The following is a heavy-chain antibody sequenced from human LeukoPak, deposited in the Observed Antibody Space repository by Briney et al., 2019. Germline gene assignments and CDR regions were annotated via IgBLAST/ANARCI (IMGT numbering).Heavy chain of an antibody. CDR2: ISYDGSNK. CDR3: ARGGEYSSSSNFDY. Sequence: GGSLRLSCAASGFTFSSYDMHWVRQAPGKGLEWVAVISYDGSNKYYADSVKGRFTISRDNSKNTLYLQMNSLRPEDTSVYYCARGGEYSSSSNFDYWSQGTLVIVSS. J-gene: IGHJ4*02. D-gene: IGHD6-6*01. V-gene: IGHV3-30-3*01. CDR1: GFTFSSYD.